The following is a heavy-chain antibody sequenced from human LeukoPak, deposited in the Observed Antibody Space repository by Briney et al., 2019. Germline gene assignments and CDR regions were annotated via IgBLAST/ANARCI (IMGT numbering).Heavy chain of an antibody. V-gene: IGHV4-59*07. D-gene: IGHD6-19*01. CDR1: AGSISSYY. Sequence: SATLSLTCTVSAGSISSYYGSWIRQHPGNGLEWIGYIYYSGSTNYNPSIKGRVTISVDTSKNQFSLKLSSVTAADTAVYYCARIAVAGTDWFDPWGQGTLVTVSS. J-gene: IGHJ5*02. CDR2: IYYSGST. CDR3: ARIAVAGTDWFDP.